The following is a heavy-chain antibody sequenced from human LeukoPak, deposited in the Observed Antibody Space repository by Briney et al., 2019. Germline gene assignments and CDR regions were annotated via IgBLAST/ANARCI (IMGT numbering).Heavy chain of an antibody. CDR1: GGSFSGYY. CDR3: ARGLVTMIVNWFDP. J-gene: IGHJ5*02. V-gene: IGHV4-34*01. CDR2: INHSGST. D-gene: IGHD3-22*01. Sequence: SETLSLTCAVHGGSFSGYYWSWIRQPPGKGLEWIGEINHSGSTNYNPSLKSRVTISVDTSKNQFSLKLSSVTAADTAVYYCARGLVTMIVNWFDPWGQGTLVTVSS.